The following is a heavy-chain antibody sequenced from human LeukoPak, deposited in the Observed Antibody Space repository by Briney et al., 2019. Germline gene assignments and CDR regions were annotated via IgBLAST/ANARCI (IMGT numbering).Heavy chain of an antibody. CDR2: ISYDGSNK. J-gene: IGHJ4*02. D-gene: IGHD6-6*01. V-gene: IGHV3-30*18. CDR3: ANGLIAARLTPFDY. CDR1: GFTFSSYG. Sequence: GGSLRLSCAASGFTFSSYGMHWVRQAPGKGLEWVAVISYDGSNKYYADSVKGRFTISRDNSKNTLYLQMNSLRAEDTAVYYCANGLIAARLTPFDYWGQGTLVTVSS.